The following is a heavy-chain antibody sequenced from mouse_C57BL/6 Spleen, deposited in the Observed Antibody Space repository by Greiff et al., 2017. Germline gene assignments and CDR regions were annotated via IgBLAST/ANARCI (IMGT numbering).Heavy chain of an antibody. Sequence: VQLKQSVAELVRPGASVKLSCTASGFNIKNTYMHWVKQRPEQGLAWIGRIDPANGNTKYAPKFQGKATITADTSSNTAYLQLSSLTSEDTAIYYCARGPRSSYTWFAYWGQGTLVTVSA. CDR1: GFNIKNTY. V-gene: IGHV14-3*01. J-gene: IGHJ3*01. CDR2: IDPANGNT. D-gene: IGHD1-1*01. CDR3: ARGPRSSYTWFAY.